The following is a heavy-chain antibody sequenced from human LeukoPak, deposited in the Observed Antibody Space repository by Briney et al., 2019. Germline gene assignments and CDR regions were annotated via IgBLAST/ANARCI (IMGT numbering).Heavy chain of an antibody. CDR2: LKPDGSEM. D-gene: IGHD6-19*01. J-gene: IGHJ4*02. CDR1: GFTFSSYW. CDR3: AKGRYNSGWYGDDY. V-gene: IGHV3-7*05. Sequence: PGGSLRLSCAASGFTFSSYWMSWVRQAPGKGLEWVANLKPDGSEMYYVDSVKGRFTISRDNSKNSLYLQMNSLRTEDTALYYCAKGRYNSGWYGDDYWGQGTLVTVSS.